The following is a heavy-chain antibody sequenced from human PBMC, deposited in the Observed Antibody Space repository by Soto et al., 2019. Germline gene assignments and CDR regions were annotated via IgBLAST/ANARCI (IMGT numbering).Heavy chain of an antibody. D-gene: IGHD2-15*01. Sequence: EVQLVESGGGLVQPGGSLRLSCAASGFTVSSNYMSWVRQAPGKGLEWVSVIYSGGSTYYADSVKGRFTISRHNSKNTLYLQMNSLRAEDTAVYYCARTDCRGGSCYQGYFQHWGQGTLVTVSS. CDR2: IYSGGST. V-gene: IGHV3-53*04. CDR3: ARTDCRGGSCYQGYFQH. CDR1: GFTVSSNY. J-gene: IGHJ1*01.